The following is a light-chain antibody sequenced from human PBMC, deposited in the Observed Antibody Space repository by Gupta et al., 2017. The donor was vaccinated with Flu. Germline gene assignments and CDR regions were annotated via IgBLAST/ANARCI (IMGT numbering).Light chain of an antibody. Sequence: QSVVTQPSSASGTPGQRVTISCSRSDSNIGSNTVNWDQQLPGTAPRLLLYSDNQRPSGGPDRFSGSKSGTAGSLAISGLQSEDEADYYCATWDDSLNALVFGGGTKLTGL. CDR2: SDN. CDR1: DSNIGSNT. J-gene: IGLJ3*02. CDR3: ATWDDSLNALV. V-gene: IGLV1-44*01.